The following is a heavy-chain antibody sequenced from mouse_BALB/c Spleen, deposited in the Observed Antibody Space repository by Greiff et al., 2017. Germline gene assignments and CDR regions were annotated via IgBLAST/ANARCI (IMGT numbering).Heavy chain of an antibody. CDR1: GFAFSSYD. CDR2: ISSGGGST. Sequence: DVMLVESGGGLVKPGGSLKLSCAASGFAFSSYDMSWVRQTPEKRLEWVAYISSGGGSTYYPDTVKGRFTISRDNAKNTLYLQMSSLKSEDTAMYYCARHYYRYDEAYWGQGTLVTVSA. V-gene: IGHV5-12-1*01. D-gene: IGHD2-14*01. CDR3: ARHYYRYDEAY. J-gene: IGHJ3*01.